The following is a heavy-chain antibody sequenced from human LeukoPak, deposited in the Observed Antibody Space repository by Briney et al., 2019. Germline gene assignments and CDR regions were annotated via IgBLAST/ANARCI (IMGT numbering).Heavy chain of an antibody. Sequence: ASVKVSCKASGYTFTSYDINWVRQATGQGLEWMGWLNPNSGGTNYAQKFQGRVTMTRDTSISTAYMELSSLRSDDTAVYYCARVSTVSVWFDPWGQGTLVTVSS. J-gene: IGHJ5*02. CDR3: ARVSTVSVWFDP. D-gene: IGHD4-17*01. V-gene: IGHV1-2*02. CDR1: GYTFTSYD. CDR2: LNPNSGGT.